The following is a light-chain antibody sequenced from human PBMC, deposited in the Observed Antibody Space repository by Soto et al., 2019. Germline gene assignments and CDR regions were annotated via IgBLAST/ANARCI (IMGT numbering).Light chain of an antibody. Sequence: ILMTQSPATLSVSPGERATLSCRASQSVSNNLAWYQQKPGQAPRLLIYDASTRATGIPARFSGSGSGTDFPPASRGLQCEDFAVYYWQQNNNWPPWTFAKGPKVEI. CDR3: QQNNNWPPWT. J-gene: IGKJ1*01. V-gene: IGKV3-15*01. CDR2: DAS. CDR1: QSVSNN.